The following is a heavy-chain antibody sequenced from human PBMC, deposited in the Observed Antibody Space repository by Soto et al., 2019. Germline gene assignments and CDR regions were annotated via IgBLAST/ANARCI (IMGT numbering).Heavy chain of an antibody. D-gene: IGHD6-6*01. J-gene: IGHJ6*02. CDR2: ISYDGSNK. CDR1: GFTFSSYG. Sequence: QVQLVESGGGVVQPGRSLRLSCAASGFTFSSYGMHWVRQAPGKGLEWVAVISYDGSNKYYADSVKGRFTISRDNSKNTLYLQMNSLRAEDTAVYYCARTYSSLKAYHYGMDVWGQGTTVTVSS. V-gene: IGHV3-30*03. CDR3: ARTYSSLKAYHYGMDV.